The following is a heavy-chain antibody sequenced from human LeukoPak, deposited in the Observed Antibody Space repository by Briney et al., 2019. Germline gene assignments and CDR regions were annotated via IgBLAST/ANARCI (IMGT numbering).Heavy chain of an antibody. CDR3: ARDIGELRLDY. D-gene: IGHD3-10*01. CDR2: INPNSGGT. CDR1: GYTFTDYY. J-gene: IGHJ4*02. V-gene: IGHV1-2*02. Sequence: ASVKVSYKASGYTFTDYYMHWVRQAPGQGLEWMGWINPNSGGTKYAQKFQGRVTMTRDTSISTAYMEVSSLRSDDTAVYYCARDIGELRLDYWGQGTLVTVSS.